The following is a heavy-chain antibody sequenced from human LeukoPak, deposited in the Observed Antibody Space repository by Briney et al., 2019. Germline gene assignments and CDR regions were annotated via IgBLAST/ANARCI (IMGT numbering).Heavy chain of an antibody. D-gene: IGHD3-16*02. Sequence: SETLSLTCSVSGGSINSYWWSWIRQPAGKGLEFIGRIYSTGLTNYKPSLKSRVSMSVDTSKNQFSPELRSVSAEDTAVYFCVRAGYTISSYRFDYWGQGDLGTVSS. CDR1: GGSINSYW. J-gene: IGHJ4*02. V-gene: IGHV4-4*07. CDR2: IYSTGLT. CDR3: VRAGYTISSYRFDY.